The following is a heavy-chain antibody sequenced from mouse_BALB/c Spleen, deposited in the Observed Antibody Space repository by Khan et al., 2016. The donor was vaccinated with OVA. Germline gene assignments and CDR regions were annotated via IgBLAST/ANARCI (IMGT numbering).Heavy chain of an antibody. V-gene: IGHV5-6*01. J-gene: IGHJ3*01. D-gene: IGHD1-1*01. CDR1: GFTFSTYG. Sequence: EVELVESGGDLVEPGGSLKLSCAASGFTFSTYGMSWVRQTPDRRLEWVATISTGGPYNYYPDSVRGRFTISRDNARNTLYLQMTSLKSEDTAMFYCARLAYYYDSEGFAYWGQGTLVTVSA. CDR2: ISTGGPYN. CDR3: ARLAYYYDSEGFAY.